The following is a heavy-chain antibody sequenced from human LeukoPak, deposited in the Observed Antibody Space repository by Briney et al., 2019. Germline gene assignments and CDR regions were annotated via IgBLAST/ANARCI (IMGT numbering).Heavy chain of an antibody. CDR2: IYTSGST. J-gene: IGHJ3*02. D-gene: IGHD3-22*01. CDR3: AGQTRGEYYYDSSGAFDI. Sequence: SQTLFLTCTVSGGSISSGSYYWSWIRQPAGKGLEWIGHIYTSGSTNSNPSLKSRVTISLDTSKNQFSLNLSSVTAADTAVYYCAGQTRGEYYYDSSGAFDIWGQGTMVTVSS. CDR1: GGSISSGSYY. V-gene: IGHV4-61*09.